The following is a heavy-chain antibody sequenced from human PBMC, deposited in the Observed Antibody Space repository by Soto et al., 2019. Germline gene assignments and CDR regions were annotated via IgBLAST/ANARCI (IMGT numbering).Heavy chain of an antibody. D-gene: IGHD3-22*01. CDR2: INHSGST. Sequence: NPSETLSLTCRVSDGSMNSDSSYWGWIRQPPGKGLEWIGVINHSGSTYHNLSLKGRVTMSVDASRNQFSLQLTSMTAADTAVYYCARLGGYVSVGYYYLWDSWGQGTLVTVSS. J-gene: IGHJ4*02. V-gene: IGHV4-39*01. CDR1: DGSMNSDSSY. CDR3: ARLGGYVSVGYYYLWDS.